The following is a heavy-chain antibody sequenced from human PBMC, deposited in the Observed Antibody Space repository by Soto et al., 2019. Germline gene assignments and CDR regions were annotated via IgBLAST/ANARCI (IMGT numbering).Heavy chain of an antibody. CDR1: GYTFTSYD. CDR3: ARSPRNWGFDY. J-gene: IGHJ4*02. V-gene: IGHV1-8*01. D-gene: IGHD7-27*01. CDR2: MNPNSGNT. Sequence: QVQLVQSGAEVKKPGASVKVSCKASGYTFTSYDINWVRQATGQGFEWMGWMNPNSGNTGYAQKFQGRVTMTRDHTITTADMELSSLRYEDTAVYYWARSPRNWGFDYWGLGTLVTVSS.